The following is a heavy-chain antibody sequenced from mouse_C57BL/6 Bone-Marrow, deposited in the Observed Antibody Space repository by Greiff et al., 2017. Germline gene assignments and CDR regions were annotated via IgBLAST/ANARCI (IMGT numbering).Heavy chain of an antibody. CDR3: AREDGTTSMFAY. D-gene: IGHD2-14*01. CDR2: IHPNSGST. V-gene: IGHV1-64*01. Sequence: VQLQQPGAELVKPGASVKLSCKASGYTFTSYWMHWVKQRPGQGLEWIGMIHPNSGSTNYNEKFKSKATLTVDKSSSTAYMQLSSLTSEDSAVYYCAREDGTTSMFAYWGQGTLVTVSA. J-gene: IGHJ3*01. CDR1: GYTFTSYW.